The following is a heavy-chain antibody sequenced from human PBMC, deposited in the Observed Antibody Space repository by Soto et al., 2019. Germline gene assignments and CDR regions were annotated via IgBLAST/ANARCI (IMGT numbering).Heavy chain of an antibody. V-gene: IGHV3-7*01. CDR1: GFTFTSYW. CDR2: INKDGSEK. D-gene: IGHD2-21*01. J-gene: IGHJ6*01. CDR3: VREIASRL. Sequence: EVQVVESGGGLVQPGGSPRLSCAASGFTFTSYWMTWFRQAPGRGLEWVANINKDGSEKSYVDSVKGRFTISRDNAKSSRYLQMNSLRADDTSVYYCVREIASRLWGKGTTVIVSS.